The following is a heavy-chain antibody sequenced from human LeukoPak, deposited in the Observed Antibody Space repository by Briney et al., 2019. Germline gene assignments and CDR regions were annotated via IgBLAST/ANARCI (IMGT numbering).Heavy chain of an antibody. J-gene: IGHJ6*02. CDR3: ARDIAVAGTTGPYYYGMDV. V-gene: IGHV1-8*01. Sequence: ASVKVSCTASGYTFTSYDINWVRQATGQGLEWMGWMNPNSGNTGYAQKFQGRVTMTRDTSISTAYMELSRLRSDDTAVYYCARDIAVAGTTGPYYYGMDVWGQGTTVTVSS. D-gene: IGHD6-19*01. CDR1: GYTFTSYD. CDR2: MNPNSGNT.